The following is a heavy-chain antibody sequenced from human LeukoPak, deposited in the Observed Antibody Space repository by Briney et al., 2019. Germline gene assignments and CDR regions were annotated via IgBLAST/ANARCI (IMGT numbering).Heavy chain of an antibody. V-gene: IGHV3-30*02. D-gene: IGHD1-26*01. CDR2: IRYDGSDK. Sequence: GGSLRLSCAASGFTFSSYGMHWVRQAPGKGLEWVAFIRYDGSDKYYADSVKGRFTISRDNSKNTLYLQMNSLRAEDTAVYYCAKAGSIRFDYWGQGTLVTVSS. CDR3: AKAGSIRFDY. CDR1: GFTFSSYG. J-gene: IGHJ4*02.